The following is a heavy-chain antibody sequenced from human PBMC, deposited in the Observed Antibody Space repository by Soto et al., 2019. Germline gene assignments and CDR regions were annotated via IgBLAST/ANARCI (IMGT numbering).Heavy chain of an antibody. V-gene: IGHV3-23*01. CDR1: GFTFNNYA. Sequence: GGSLRLSCAASGFTFNNYAMSWVRQAPGKGLEWVSTISGGGGSSYYADSVKGRFAISRDNSKNTVYLQMNSLRDEDTAVYYCAKGSVAVAGTHFDYWGQGTLVTVSS. CDR2: ISGGGGSS. CDR3: AKGSVAVAGTHFDY. D-gene: IGHD6-19*01. J-gene: IGHJ4*02.